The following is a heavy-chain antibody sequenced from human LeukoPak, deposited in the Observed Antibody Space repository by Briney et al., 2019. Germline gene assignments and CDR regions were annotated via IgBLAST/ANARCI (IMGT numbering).Heavy chain of an antibody. J-gene: IGHJ4*02. D-gene: IGHD1-1*01. CDR1: GGSISSYY. Sequence: PSETLSLTCTVSGGSISSYYWSWIRQPPGKGLEWIGYIYHSGSTYYNPSLKSRVTISVDRSKNQFSLKLTSVTAADTAVYYCARTSNYWSPYFDYWGQGALVTVSS. CDR2: IYHSGST. CDR3: ARTSNYWSPYFDY. V-gene: IGHV4-59*01.